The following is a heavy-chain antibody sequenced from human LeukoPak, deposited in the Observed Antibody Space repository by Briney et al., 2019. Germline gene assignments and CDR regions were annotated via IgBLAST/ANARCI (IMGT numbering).Heavy chain of an antibody. V-gene: IGHV4-61*02. D-gene: IGHD3-22*01. Sequence: SETLSLTCTVSGGSISSGSYYWSWIRQPAGKGLEWIGRIYTSGSTNYNPSLKSRVTISVDTSKNQFSLKLSSVTAADTAVYYCARQDGSGYYNWFDPWGQGTLVTVSS. CDR1: GGSISSGSYY. CDR2: IYTSGST. J-gene: IGHJ5*02. CDR3: ARQDGSGYYNWFDP.